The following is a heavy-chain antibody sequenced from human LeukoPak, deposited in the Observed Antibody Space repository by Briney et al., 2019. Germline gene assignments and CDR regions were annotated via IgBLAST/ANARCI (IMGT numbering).Heavy chain of an antibody. J-gene: IGHJ5*02. D-gene: IGHD1-26*01. CDR2: IYYSGST. V-gene: IGHV4-30-4*08. CDR1: GGSISSGDYY. CDR3: ARGLVGATPGDWFDP. Sequence: SQTLSLTCTVSGGSISSGDYYWSWIRQPPGKGLEWIGYIYYSGSTYYNPSLKSRVTISVDTPKNQFSLKLSSVTAADTAVYYCARGLVGATPGDWFDPWGQGTLVTVSS.